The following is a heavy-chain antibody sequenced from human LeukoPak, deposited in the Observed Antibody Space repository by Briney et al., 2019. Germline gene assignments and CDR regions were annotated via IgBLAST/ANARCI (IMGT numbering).Heavy chain of an antibody. V-gene: IGHV4-59*12. CDR2: IYYSGSA. D-gene: IGHD2-15*01. Sequence: SETLSLTCTVSGGSISSYYWSWIRQPPGKGLEWMGYIYYSGSANYNPSLKSRVTISVYTSKNQFSLKLRSVTAADPGVYYCGRDGGRSSSDAVEIWAGGTMVIVSS. J-gene: IGHJ3*02. CDR3: GRDGGRSSSDAVEI. CDR1: GGSISSYY.